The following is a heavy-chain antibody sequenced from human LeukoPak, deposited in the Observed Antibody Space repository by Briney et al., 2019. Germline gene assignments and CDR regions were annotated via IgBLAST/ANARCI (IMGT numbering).Heavy chain of an antibody. V-gene: IGHV1-24*01. Sequence: ASVKVSCKVSGYTLTELSLHWVRQAPGKGLEWMGGFDPEDGEKVYAQKFQGRLTMTEDTSTDTAYMELSSLRSDDTAVYYCATDPVGYCSANGCYSVDYWGQGTRVAVSP. J-gene: IGHJ4*02. CDR1: GYTLTELS. D-gene: IGHD2-15*01. CDR3: ATDPVGYCSANGCYSVDY. CDR2: FDPEDGEK.